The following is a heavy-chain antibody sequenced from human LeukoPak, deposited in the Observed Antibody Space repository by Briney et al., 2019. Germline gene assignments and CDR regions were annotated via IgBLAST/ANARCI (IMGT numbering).Heavy chain of an antibody. Sequence: GGSLRLSCAASGFTFSSYAMSWVRQAPGKGLEWVSAISGSGGSTYYADSVKGRFTISRDNSKNTLYLQMNSLRAEDTAVYYCAKDLCDYVWGSPAFDIWGQGTMVTVSS. V-gene: IGHV3-23*01. J-gene: IGHJ3*02. D-gene: IGHD3-16*01. CDR1: GFTFSSYA. CDR2: ISGSGGST. CDR3: AKDLCDYVWGSPAFDI.